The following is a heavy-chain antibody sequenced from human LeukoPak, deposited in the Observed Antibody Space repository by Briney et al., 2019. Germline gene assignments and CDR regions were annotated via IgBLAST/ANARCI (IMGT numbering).Heavy chain of an antibody. CDR1: GFTFSSYE. CDR3: AISYGSGSYGMDI. Sequence: PGGSLRLSCAASGFTFSSYEMNWVRQAPGKGLEWVSYISSSGSTIYYADSVKGRFTISRDNAKNSLYLQMNSLRAEDTAVYYCAISYGSGSYGMDICGKGTTVTVSS. D-gene: IGHD3-10*01. V-gene: IGHV3-48*03. CDR2: ISSSGSTI. J-gene: IGHJ6*04.